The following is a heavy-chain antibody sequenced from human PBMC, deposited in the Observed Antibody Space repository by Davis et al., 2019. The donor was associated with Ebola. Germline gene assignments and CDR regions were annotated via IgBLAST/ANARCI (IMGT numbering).Heavy chain of an antibody. Sequence: GESLKISCAASGFTFSSSAMHWVRQAPGKGLEWVAVISYDGSDKYYAGSVKGRFTISRDNSKGTLYLQMTSLGAGDTALYYCASPIPVPGTPENGFDIWGQGTMVTVSS. D-gene: IGHD6-13*01. CDR1: GFTFSSSA. J-gene: IGHJ3*02. CDR2: ISYDGSDK. CDR3: ASPIPVPGTPENGFDI. V-gene: IGHV3-30*04.